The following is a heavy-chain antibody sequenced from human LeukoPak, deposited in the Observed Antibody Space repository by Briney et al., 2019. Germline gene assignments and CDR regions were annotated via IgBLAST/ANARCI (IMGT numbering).Heavy chain of an antibody. Sequence: SSETLSLTCTVSGGSISSYYWSWIRQPPGKGLEWIGYIYDSGRTNYNPSLKSRVTISVDTSKNQFSLKLSSVTAADTAVYYCARSEYSYGADAFDIWGQGTMVTVSS. J-gene: IGHJ3*02. CDR2: IYDSGRT. CDR3: ARSEYSYGADAFDI. D-gene: IGHD5-18*01. CDR1: GGSISSYY. V-gene: IGHV4-59*01.